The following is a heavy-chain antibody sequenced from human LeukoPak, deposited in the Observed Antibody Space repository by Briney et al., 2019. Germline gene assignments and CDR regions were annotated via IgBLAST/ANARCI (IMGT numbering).Heavy chain of an antibody. V-gene: IGHV3-53*01. Sequence: PGGSLRLSCAAYGFTVTYSYIHWVRQAPGKGLEWVSVIYTGDTTYFADSVKGRFSVSRDNSKNTLYLQMNSLRAEDTAVYYCARDNEYCSDGSCNGGLDPWGQGTLVIVSA. J-gene: IGHJ5*02. CDR2: IYTGDTT. D-gene: IGHD2-15*01. CDR1: GFTVTYSY. CDR3: ARDNEYCSDGSCNGGLDP.